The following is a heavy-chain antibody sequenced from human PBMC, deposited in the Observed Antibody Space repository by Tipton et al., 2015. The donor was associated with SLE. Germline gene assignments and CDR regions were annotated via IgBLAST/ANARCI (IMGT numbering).Heavy chain of an antibody. Sequence: QSGAEVKKPGSSVKVSCKASGGTFSTYSISWVRQAPGQGLEWMGGILPIFGTANYAQKFQGRVTITAHESTSTAYMELSSLRSEDTAVYFCARVEDGHNYPDYWGQGTLVTVSS. CDR2: ILPIFGTA. J-gene: IGHJ4*02. CDR3: ARVEDGHNYPDY. V-gene: IGHV1-69*01. D-gene: IGHD5-24*01. CDR1: GGTFSTYS.